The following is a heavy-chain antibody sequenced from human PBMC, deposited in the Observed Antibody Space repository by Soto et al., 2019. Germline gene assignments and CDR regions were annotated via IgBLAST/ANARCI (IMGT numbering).Heavy chain of an antibody. CDR1: GGSVSSRSYF. V-gene: IGHV4-39*01. D-gene: IGHD2-15*01. J-gene: IGHJ5*02. CDR3: ARQRVIPATPTNWFNP. CDR2: IYYNGST. Sequence: SETLSLTCTVSGGSVSSRSYFWGWIRQPPGKGLEWIGTIYYNGSTYYNPSLKSRVTLSVDTSKNQFSLKLTSVTASDTALYYCARQRVIPATPTNWFNPWGQGTRVTVSS.